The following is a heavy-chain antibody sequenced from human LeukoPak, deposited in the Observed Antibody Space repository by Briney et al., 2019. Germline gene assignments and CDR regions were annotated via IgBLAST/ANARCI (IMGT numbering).Heavy chain of an antibody. CDR3: ARDVRLPYYDSSGYPLGWYFDL. V-gene: IGHV1-18*01. CDR2: ISAYNGNT. CDR1: GYTLTSYG. J-gene: IGHJ2*01. D-gene: IGHD3-22*01. Sequence: ASVKVSCKASGYTLTSYGISWVRQAPGQGLEWMGWISAYNGNTNYAQKLQGRVTMTTDTSTSTAYMELRSLRSDDTAVYYCARDVRLPYYDSSGYPLGWYFDLWGRGTLVTVSS.